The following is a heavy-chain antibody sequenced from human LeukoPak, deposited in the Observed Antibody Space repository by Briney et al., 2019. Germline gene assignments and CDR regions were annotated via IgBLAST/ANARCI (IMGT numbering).Heavy chain of an antibody. CDR1: GYTFTGYY. V-gene: IGHV1-2*02. CDR2: INPNSGGT. Sequence: ASVKVSCKASGYTFTGYYMHWVRQAPGQGLEWMGWINPNSGGTNYAQKFQGRVTMTRDTSISTAYMELRSLRSDDTAVYYCARDFPLVPAANDYWGQGTLVTVSS. J-gene: IGHJ4*02. D-gene: IGHD2-2*01. CDR3: ARDFPLVPAANDY.